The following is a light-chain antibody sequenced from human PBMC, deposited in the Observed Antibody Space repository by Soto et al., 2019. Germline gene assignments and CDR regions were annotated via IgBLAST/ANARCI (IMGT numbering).Light chain of an antibody. CDR1: SSNLGAGYD. CDR3: QAYDYSLTASV. CDR2: GNR. Sequence: QAVVTQPPSVSGVPGQRVTLSCTGNSSNLGAGYDVHWYQQLPGAAPKLVIFGNRNRPSGVPERFSGSKSGTSASLAITGLQAEDEAHYYCQAYDYSLTASVFGGGTKLTVL. J-gene: IGLJ3*02. V-gene: IGLV1-40*01.